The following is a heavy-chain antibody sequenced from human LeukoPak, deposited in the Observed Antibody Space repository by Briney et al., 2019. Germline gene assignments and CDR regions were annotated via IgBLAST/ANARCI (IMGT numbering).Heavy chain of an antibody. V-gene: IGHV3-7*01. CDR3: ARDIYYYDSSGYYFPGGSDY. J-gene: IGHJ4*02. D-gene: IGHD3-22*01. CDR2: MNKEGSEK. Sequence: GGSLRLSCAASGFTFSSYGMNWVRQAPGKGLEWVANMNKEGSEKYYVDSVKGRFTISRDNAKNSLYLQMNSLRAEDAAVYYCARDIYYYDSSGYYFPGGSDYWGQGTLVTVSS. CDR1: GFTFSSYG.